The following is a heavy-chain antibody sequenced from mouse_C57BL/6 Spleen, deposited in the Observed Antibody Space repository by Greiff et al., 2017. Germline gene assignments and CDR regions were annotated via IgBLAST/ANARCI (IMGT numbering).Heavy chain of an antibody. CDR2: IYPGSGST. J-gene: IGHJ3*01. CDR3: ARSYDYDAWFAY. V-gene: IGHV1-55*01. D-gene: IGHD2-4*01. CDR1: GYTFTSYW. Sequence: VQLQQPGAELVKPGASVKMSCKASGYTFTSYWITWVKQRPGQGLEWIGDIYPGSGSTNYNEKFKSKATLTVDTSSSTAYMQLSSLTSEDSAVYYCARSYDYDAWFAYWGQGTLVTVSA.